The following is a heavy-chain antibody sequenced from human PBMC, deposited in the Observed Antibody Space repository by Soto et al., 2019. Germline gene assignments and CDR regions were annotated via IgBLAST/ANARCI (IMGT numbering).Heavy chain of an antibody. CDR2: IIPVLGLA. J-gene: IGHJ4*01. D-gene: IGHD6-25*01. CDR1: GGPFSSYT. V-gene: IGHV1-69*02. Sequence: QVQLVQSGAEVKKPGSSVKVSCRATGGPFSSYTFTWVRQASGQGLEWMGRIIPVLGLANYAQKFQDRVTITADNSTGTVYMQLRGLSEDTAVYYCARSGWGGPSGKWGQGSLVIVSS. CDR3: ARSGWGGPSGK.